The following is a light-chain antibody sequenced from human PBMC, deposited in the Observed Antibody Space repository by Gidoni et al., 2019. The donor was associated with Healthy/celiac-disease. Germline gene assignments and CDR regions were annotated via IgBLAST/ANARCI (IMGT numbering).Light chain of an antibody. Sequence: IVLTPSPGTLSLSPGERATLSCRASQSVSSSYLAWYQQKPGQAPRLLIYGASSRATGIPDRFSGSGSGTDFTLTISRLEPEDFAVYYCQQYGSPWTFGQGTKVEIK. V-gene: IGKV3-20*01. CDR2: GAS. CDR1: QSVSSSY. J-gene: IGKJ1*01. CDR3: QQYGSPWT.